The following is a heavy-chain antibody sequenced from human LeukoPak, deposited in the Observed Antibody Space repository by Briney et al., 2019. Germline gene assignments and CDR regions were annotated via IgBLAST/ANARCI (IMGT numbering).Heavy chain of an antibody. Sequence: GGSLRLSCAASGFSFRNYDMNWVRQAPGKGLEWVSAIRGSGATHYADPVKGRFTISRDNSKNTLYLQMNSLRAEDTAVYYCAKDRSRYSGGWYGDYWGQGTLVTVSS. CDR3: AKDRSRYSGGWYGDY. CDR2: IRGSGAT. J-gene: IGHJ4*02. CDR1: GFSFRNYD. V-gene: IGHV3-23*01. D-gene: IGHD6-19*01.